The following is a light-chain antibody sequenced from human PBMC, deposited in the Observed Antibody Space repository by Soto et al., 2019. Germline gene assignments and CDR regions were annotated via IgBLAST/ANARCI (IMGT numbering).Light chain of an antibody. CDR2: AAS. J-gene: IGKJ4*01. V-gene: IGKV1-27*01. Sequence: DIQVTQSPSSLSASLGDRVTITCRAXXAIGVYLAWFQQQPGKVPKLLIYAASALQSGVPSRFSGSGSGTDFTLTISSLQPEDIATYYCQKYNSAPLTFGGGTKVEI. CDR3: QKYNSAPLT. CDR1: XAIGVY.